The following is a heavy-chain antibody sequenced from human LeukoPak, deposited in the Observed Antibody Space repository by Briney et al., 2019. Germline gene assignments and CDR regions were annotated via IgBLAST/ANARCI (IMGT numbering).Heavy chain of an antibody. CDR3: ARHLGVWFGAFDI. D-gene: IGHD3-10*01. CDR1: GFTFSSYS. CDR2: IYTSGST. J-gene: IGHJ3*02. V-gene: IGHV4-4*09. Sequence: GSLRLSCAASGFTFSSYSMNWVRQAPGKGLEWVGYIYTSGSTNYNPSLKSRVTISVDTSKNQFSLKLSSVTAADTAVYYCARHLGVWFGAFDIWGQGTMVTVSS.